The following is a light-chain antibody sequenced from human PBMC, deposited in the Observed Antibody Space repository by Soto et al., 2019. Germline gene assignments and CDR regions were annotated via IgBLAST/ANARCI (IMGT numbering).Light chain of an antibody. Sequence: DIQMTQSPSSLSASVRDRVTITCRASQGISNYLAWYQQKPGKVPKLLIYAASTLQSGVPSRFSGSGSVTDFTITISSLQPEDVATYYCQKYDSAHCTFVQGTKVEIK. CDR1: QGISNY. J-gene: IGKJ1*01. CDR3: QKYDSAHCT. V-gene: IGKV1-27*01. CDR2: AAS.